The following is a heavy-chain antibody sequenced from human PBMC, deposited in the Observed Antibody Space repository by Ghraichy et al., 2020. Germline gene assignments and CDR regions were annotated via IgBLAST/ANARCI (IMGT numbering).Heavy chain of an antibody. J-gene: IGHJ6*02. V-gene: IGHV4-34*01. D-gene: IGHD6-19*01. CDR3: ARGHMAVAGRYYYYGMDV. CDR2: INHSGST. CDR1: GGSFSGYY. Sequence: SETLSLTCAVYGGSFSGYYWSWIRQPPGKGLEWIGEINHSGSTNYNPSLKSRVTISVDTSKNQFSLKLSSVTAADTAVYYCARGHMAVAGRYYYYGMDVWGQGTTVTVSS.